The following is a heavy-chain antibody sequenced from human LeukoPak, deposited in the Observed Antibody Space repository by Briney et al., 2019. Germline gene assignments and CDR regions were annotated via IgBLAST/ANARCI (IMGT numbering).Heavy chain of an antibody. Sequence: PGGSLRLSCAASGFTFSSYAMNWVRQAPGKGLEWVSSISSSSSYIYYADSVKGRFTISRDNAKNSLYLQMNSLRAEDTAVYYCARDHHRFEGCSGGSCYAARPGWFDPWGQGTLVTVSS. CDR2: ISSSSSYI. J-gene: IGHJ5*02. D-gene: IGHD2-15*01. CDR1: GFTFSSYA. CDR3: ARDHHRFEGCSGGSCYAARPGWFDP. V-gene: IGHV3-21*01.